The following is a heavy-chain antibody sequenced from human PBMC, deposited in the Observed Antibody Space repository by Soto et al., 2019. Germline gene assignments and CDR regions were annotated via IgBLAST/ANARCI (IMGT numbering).Heavy chain of an antibody. D-gene: IGHD3-22*01. J-gene: IGHJ3*02. CDR3: ERDSAAGIYYDSPSAFDI. CDR1: GDSVSSNSAA. Sequence: PSQPLSLTCAISGDSVSSNSAAWNWIRQSPSRGLEWLGRTYYRSKWYNDYAVSVKSRITINPDTSKNQFSLQLNSVTPEDTAVYYCERDSAAGIYYDSPSAFDIWGQGTMVTVSS. CDR2: TYYRSKWYN. V-gene: IGHV6-1*01.